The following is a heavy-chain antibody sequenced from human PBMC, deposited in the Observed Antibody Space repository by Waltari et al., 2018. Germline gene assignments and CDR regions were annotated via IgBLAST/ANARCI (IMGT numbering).Heavy chain of an antibody. CDR1: GGTFSSYA. CDR3: ARDHDPHEYSSLGAFDI. Sequence: QVQLVQSGAEVKKTGSSGKVSCKAYGGTFSSYAISWVRRAPGQGLEWMGRIIPIFGTANYAQKFQGRVTITADKSTSTAYMELSSLRSEDTAVYYCARDHDPHEYSSLGAFDIWGQGTMVTVSS. D-gene: IGHD6-6*01. V-gene: IGHV1-69*08. CDR2: IIPIFGTA. J-gene: IGHJ3*02.